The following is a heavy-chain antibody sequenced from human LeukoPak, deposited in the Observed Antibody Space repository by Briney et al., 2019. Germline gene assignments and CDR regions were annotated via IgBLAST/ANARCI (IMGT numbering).Heavy chain of an antibody. CDR2: FDPEDGET. V-gene: IGHV1-24*01. D-gene: IGHD2-2*01. CDR1: GYTITNNY. CDR3: ATSRPEVVVPAAMPDYFASGSPKGGFHI. J-gene: IGHJ3*02. Sequence: GASVKVSCKASGYTITNNYMHWVRQASGKGLEWMGGFDPEDGETIYAQKFEGRVTMTEDTSTDTAYVELSSLRSEDTAVYYCATSRPEVVVPAAMPDYFASGSPKGGFHIWGQGTMVTVSS.